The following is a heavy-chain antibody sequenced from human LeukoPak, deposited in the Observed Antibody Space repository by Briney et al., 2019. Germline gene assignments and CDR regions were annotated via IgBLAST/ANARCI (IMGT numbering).Heavy chain of an antibody. CDR1: GYTFTSYW. V-gene: IGHV5-10-1*01. Sequence: GGSLILSCKGSGYTFTSYWISWVRQKPGKGLEWMGRIDPSDSYTNYSPSFQGHVTISADKSISTAYLQWSSLKASDTAIYYCARHRDTIPADYYYGMDVWGQGTTVTVSS. D-gene: IGHD5-18*01. CDR2: IDPSDSYT. CDR3: ARHRDTIPADYYYGMDV. J-gene: IGHJ6*02.